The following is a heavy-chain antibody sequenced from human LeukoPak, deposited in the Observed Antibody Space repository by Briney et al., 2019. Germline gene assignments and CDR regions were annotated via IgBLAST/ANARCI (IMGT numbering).Heavy chain of an antibody. CDR3: ARVLQQWLVIDY. Sequence: SETLSLTCTVSGGSISSYYWSWIRQPPGKELEWIGYIYYSGSTNYNPSLKSRVTISVDTSKNQFSLKLSSVTAADTAVYYCARVLQQWLVIDYWDQGTLVTVSS. CDR2: IYYSGST. V-gene: IGHV4-59*01. J-gene: IGHJ4*02. D-gene: IGHD6-19*01. CDR1: GGSISSYY.